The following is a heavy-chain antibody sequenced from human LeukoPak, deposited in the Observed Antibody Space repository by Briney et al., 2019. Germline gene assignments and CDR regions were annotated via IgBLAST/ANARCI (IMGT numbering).Heavy chain of an antibody. CDR1: GFTSSSYG. J-gene: IGHJ3*02. V-gene: IGHV3-30*02. Sequence: GGSLRLSCAASGFTSSSYGMHWVRQAPGKGLEWVAFIRYDGSNKYYADSVKGRFTISGDNSKNTLYLQMNSLRAEDTAVYYCAKSYCSSTSCYGGAFDIWGHGTMVTVSS. CDR2: IRYDGSNK. D-gene: IGHD2-2*01. CDR3: AKSYCSSTSCYGGAFDI.